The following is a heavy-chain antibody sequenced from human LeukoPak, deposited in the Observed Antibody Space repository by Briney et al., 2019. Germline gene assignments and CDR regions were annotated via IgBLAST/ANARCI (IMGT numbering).Heavy chain of an antibody. D-gene: IGHD3-3*01. CDR3: ARTTFWSGYRQNNWFDP. Sequence: SETLSLTCTVSGGSISSYYWSWIRQPPGKGLEWIGYIYYSGSTNYNPSLKSRVTISVDPSKNQFSLKLSSVTAADTAVYYCARTTFWSGYRQNNWFDPWGQGTLVTVSS. V-gene: IGHV4-59*12. J-gene: IGHJ5*02. CDR2: IYYSGST. CDR1: GGSISSYY.